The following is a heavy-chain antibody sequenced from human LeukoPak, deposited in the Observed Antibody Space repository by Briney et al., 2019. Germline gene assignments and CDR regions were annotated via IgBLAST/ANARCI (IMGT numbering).Heavy chain of an antibody. D-gene: IGHD3-22*01. J-gene: IGHJ4*02. CDR3: ARPKYYYEGGGFFLDI. CDR1: GYIFTTYW. Sequence: GESLEITCKSSGYIFTTYWIGWVRQMPGKGLEWMGIINPQNSDTTYSPSFRGHVALSADQSISTAYLQLNSLTASDTAMYYCARPKYYYEGGGFFLDIWGQGTLVTVSS. CDR2: INPQNSDT. V-gene: IGHV5-51*01.